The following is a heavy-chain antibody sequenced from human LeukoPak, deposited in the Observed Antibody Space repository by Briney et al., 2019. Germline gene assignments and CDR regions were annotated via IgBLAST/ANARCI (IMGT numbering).Heavy chain of an antibody. CDR3: AKYTFGDPNPY. V-gene: IGHV3-23*01. Sequence: PGGSLRLSCAASGFTFSSDAMSWVRQAPGKGLEWVSAIRGSGGSTYYADSVKGRFTISRDNSKNTLYLQMNSLRAEDTAVYYCAKYTFGDPNPYWGQGTLVTVSS. J-gene: IGHJ4*02. D-gene: IGHD4-17*01. CDR1: GFTFSSDA. CDR2: IRGSGGST.